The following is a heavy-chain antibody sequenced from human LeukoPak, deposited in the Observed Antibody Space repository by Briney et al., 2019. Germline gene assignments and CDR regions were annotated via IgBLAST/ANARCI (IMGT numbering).Heavy chain of an antibody. D-gene: IGHD6-13*01. V-gene: IGHV4-34*01. Sequence: PSETLSLTCAVYGGSFSGYYWSWIRQPPGKGLEWIGEINHSGSTNYNPSLKSRVTISVDTSKNQFSLKLSSVTAADTAVYYCARYSMGNFDYWGQGTLVTVSS. CDR1: GGSFSGYY. J-gene: IGHJ4*02. CDR2: INHSGST. CDR3: ARYSMGNFDY.